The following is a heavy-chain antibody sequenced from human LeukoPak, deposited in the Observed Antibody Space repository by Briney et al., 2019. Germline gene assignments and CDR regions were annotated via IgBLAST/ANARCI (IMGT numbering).Heavy chain of an antibody. V-gene: IGHV4-34*01. CDR2: INHSGST. D-gene: IGHD6-13*01. CDR1: GGSFSGYY. CDR3: ARGSIAAAGTSYYYYYGMDV. J-gene: IGHJ6*02. Sequence: SETLSLTCAVYGGSFSGYYLSWIRQPPGKGLEWIGEINHSGSTNYNPSLKSRVTISVDTSKNQFSLKLSSVTAADTAVYYCARGSIAAAGTSYYYYYGMDVWGQGTTVTVSS.